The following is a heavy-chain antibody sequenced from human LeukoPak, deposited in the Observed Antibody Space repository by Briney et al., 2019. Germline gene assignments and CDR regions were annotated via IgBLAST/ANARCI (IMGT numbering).Heavy chain of an antibody. Sequence: SETLSLTCTVSGGSISSYYWSWIRQPAGKGLEWIGRIYTSGSTNYNPSLKSRVTMSVDTSKNQFSLKLSSVTAADTAVYYCARIYTWEPTPPEAFDIWGQGTMVTVSS. CDR3: ARIYTWEPTPPEAFDI. J-gene: IGHJ3*02. CDR2: IYTSGST. V-gene: IGHV4-4*07. CDR1: GGSISSYY. D-gene: IGHD1-26*01.